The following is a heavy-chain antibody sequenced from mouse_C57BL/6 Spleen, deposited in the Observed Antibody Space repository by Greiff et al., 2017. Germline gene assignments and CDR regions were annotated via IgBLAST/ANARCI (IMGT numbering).Heavy chain of an antibody. V-gene: IGHV1-66*01. CDR1: GYSFTSYY. CDR3: ARSCDGYPFDY. CDR2: IYPGSGNT. D-gene: IGHD2-3*01. J-gene: IGHJ2*01. Sequence: VQLQQSGPELVKPGASVKISCKASGYSFTSYYIHWVKQRPGQGLEWIGWIYPGSGNTKYNEKFKGKDTLTADTSSSTAYMQLSSLTSEDSAVYYCARSCDGYPFDYWGQGTTLTVSS.